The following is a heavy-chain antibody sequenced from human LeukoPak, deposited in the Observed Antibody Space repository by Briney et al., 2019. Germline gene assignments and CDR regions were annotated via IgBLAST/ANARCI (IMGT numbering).Heavy chain of an antibody. CDR1: GFTFSSYG. D-gene: IGHD6-13*01. V-gene: IGHV3-30*02. J-gene: IGHJ4*02. CDR2: IRYDGSNK. CDR3: AKVRKAAGNLSDY. Sequence: GGSLRLSCAASGFTFSSYGMHWVRQAPGKGLEWVAFIRYDGSNKYYADSVKGRFTISRDNSKNTLYLQMNSLRAEDTAVYYCAKVRKAAGNLSDYWGQGTLVTVSS.